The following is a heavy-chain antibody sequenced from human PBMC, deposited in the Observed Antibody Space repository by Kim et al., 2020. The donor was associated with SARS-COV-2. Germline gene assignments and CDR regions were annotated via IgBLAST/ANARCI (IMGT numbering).Heavy chain of an antibody. CDR1: GFTFSSYS. Sequence: GGSLRLSCAASGFTFSSYSMNWVRQAPGKGLEWVSSISSSSSYIYYADSVKGRFTISRDNAKNSLYLQMNSLRAEDTAVYYCARDSWVEAAAGTPYYYYGMDVWGQGTTVTVSS. CDR2: ISSSSSYI. CDR3: ARDSWVEAAAGTPYYYYGMDV. D-gene: IGHD6-13*01. V-gene: IGHV3-21*01. J-gene: IGHJ6*02.